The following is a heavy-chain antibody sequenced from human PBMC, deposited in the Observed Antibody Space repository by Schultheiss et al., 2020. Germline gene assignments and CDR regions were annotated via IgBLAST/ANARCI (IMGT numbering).Heavy chain of an antibody. J-gene: IGHJ6*03. CDR1: GYSISSGYY. V-gene: IGHV4-38-2*02. CDR2: IYYSGST. D-gene: IGHD6-25*01. Sequence: SETLSLTCTVSGYSISSGYYWGWIRQPPGKGLEWIGYIYYSGSTNYNPSLKSRVTISVDTSKNQFSLKLGSVTAADTAVYYCARGGYQTIFYYFYMDVWGKGTTVTVSS. CDR3: ARGGYQTIFYYFYMDV.